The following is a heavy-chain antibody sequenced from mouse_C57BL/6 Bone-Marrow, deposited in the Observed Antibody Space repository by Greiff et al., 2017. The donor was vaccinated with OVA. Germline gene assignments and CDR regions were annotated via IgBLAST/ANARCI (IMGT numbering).Heavy chain of an antibody. V-gene: IGHV14-3*01. CDR3: ASQRLRRTRYAIDY. Sequence: VQLKQSVAELVRPGASVKLSCTASGFNIKTTYMHWVKQRPEQGLEWIGRIDPANGTNTYAPTFQGKATITADTSSNTAYLQLSSLTSEDTAIYYCASQRLRRTRYAIDYWGQGTSVTVSS. CDR1: GFNIKTTY. J-gene: IGHJ4*01. D-gene: IGHD2-2*01. CDR2: IDPANGTN.